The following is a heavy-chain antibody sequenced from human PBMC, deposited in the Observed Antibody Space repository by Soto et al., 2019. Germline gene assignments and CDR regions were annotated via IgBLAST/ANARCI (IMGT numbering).Heavy chain of an antibody. J-gene: IGHJ5*02. CDR3: ARHDIVVVPAAITNWFDP. V-gene: IGHV4-39*01. CDR1: GGSISSSSYY. D-gene: IGHD2-2*01. Sequence: ETLSLTCTVSGGSISSSSYYWGWIRQPPGKGLEWIGSIYYSGSTYYNPSLKSRVTISVDTSKNQFSLKLSSVTAADTAVYYCARHDIVVVPAAITNWFDPWGQGTLVTVSS. CDR2: IYYSGST.